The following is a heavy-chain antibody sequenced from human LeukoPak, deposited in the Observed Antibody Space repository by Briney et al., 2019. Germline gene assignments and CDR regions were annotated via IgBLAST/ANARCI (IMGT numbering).Heavy chain of an antibody. CDR3: ASDSSSWLRRPDFYYYYMDV. Sequence: PSETLSLTCAVYGGSFSGYYWSWIRQPPGKGLEWIGCIYYSGSTNYNPSLKSRVTISVDTSKNQFSLKLSSVTAADTAVYYCASDSSSWLRRPDFYYYYMDVWGKGTTVTVSS. CDR2: IYYSGST. V-gene: IGHV4-59*01. CDR1: GGSFSGYY. D-gene: IGHD6-13*01. J-gene: IGHJ6*03.